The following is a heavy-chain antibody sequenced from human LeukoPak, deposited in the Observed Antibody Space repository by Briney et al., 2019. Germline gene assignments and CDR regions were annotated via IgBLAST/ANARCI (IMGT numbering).Heavy chain of an antibody. CDR2: IYPGDSET. CDR1: GYSFTSYW. Sequence: GESLKISCKGSGYSFTSYWIGWVRQMPGKDLEWMGIIYPGDSETRYSPSFQGQVTISADKSINTAYLQWSRLEASDTAMYYRTRRPVDTAIQGLDCWGQGTLVTVSS. CDR3: TRRPVDTAIQGLDC. J-gene: IGHJ4*02. V-gene: IGHV5-51*01. D-gene: IGHD5-18*01.